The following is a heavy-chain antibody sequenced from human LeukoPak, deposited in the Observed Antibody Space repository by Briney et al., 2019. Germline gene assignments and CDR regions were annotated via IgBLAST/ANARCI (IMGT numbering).Heavy chain of an antibody. V-gene: IGHV4-59*12. D-gene: IGHD6-19*01. J-gene: IGHJ4*02. CDR3: ARMYSSFSYFDY. Sequence: PSETLSLTCTVSGGSISSYYWSWIRQPPGKGLEWIGYIYYSGSTNYNPSLKSRVTISVDTSKNQFSLKLSSVIAADTAVYYCARMYSSFSYFDYWGQGTLVTVSS. CDR1: GGSISSYY. CDR2: IYYSGST.